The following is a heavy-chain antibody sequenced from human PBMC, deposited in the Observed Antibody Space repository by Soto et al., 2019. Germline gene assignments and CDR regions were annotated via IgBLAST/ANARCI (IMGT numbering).Heavy chain of an antibody. CDR3: ARQFDYDVSGYYYAY. Sequence: EASVKVSCKASGGTFSRNTISWVRQAPGQGLEWMGGIIPMFGTPNYAQKFQGRVTITADESTSTAYMELNRLKSEDTAVYYCARQFDYDVSGYYYAYWGQGTLVTVSS. CDR2: IIPMFGTP. CDR1: GGTFSRNT. J-gene: IGHJ4*02. V-gene: IGHV1-69*13. D-gene: IGHD3-22*01.